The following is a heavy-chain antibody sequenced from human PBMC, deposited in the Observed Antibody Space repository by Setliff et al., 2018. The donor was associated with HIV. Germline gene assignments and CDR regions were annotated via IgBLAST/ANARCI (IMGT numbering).Heavy chain of an antibody. CDR2: FYPSGTT. V-gene: IGHV4-4*07. CDR1: GGSINSYH. CDR3: ARVERRLGNNWFDP. J-gene: IGHJ5*02. D-gene: IGHD3-16*01. Sequence: SETLSLTCTVSGGSINSYHWSWIRQPAGKGLEWIGCFYPSGTTNYNPSLKTRVTMSVDTSKNQFSLKLSSVTAADTAGYYCARVERRLGNNWFDPWGQGTLVTVSS.